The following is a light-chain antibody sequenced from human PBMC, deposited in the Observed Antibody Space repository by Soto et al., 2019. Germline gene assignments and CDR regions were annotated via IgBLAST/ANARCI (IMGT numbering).Light chain of an antibody. CDR1: QGINNY. CDR2: ATH. V-gene: IGKV1-16*01. CDR3: QQYDTFPRA. J-gene: IGKJ1*01. Sequence: DIQMTQSPSSLSASVGDRVTITCRASQGINNYLAWFQQKPGSAPTSLIYATHRLQSGVPSRFSGSGSGTDFTRTISSLQLEDFATYYCQQYDTFPRAFGQGTKVEIK.